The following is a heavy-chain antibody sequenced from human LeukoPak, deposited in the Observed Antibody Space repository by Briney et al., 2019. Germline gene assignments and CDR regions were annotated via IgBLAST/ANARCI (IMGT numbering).Heavy chain of an antibody. V-gene: IGHV3-23*01. CDR3: AKEVVPTAKAFDP. J-gene: IGHJ5*02. CDR2: ISGSGGST. Sequence: ETLSLTCAVYGGSFSGYYWSWVRQAPGKGLEWVSAISGSGGSTYYADSVKGRFTISRDNSKNTLYLQMNSLRAEDTAVYYCAKEVVPTAKAFDPWGQGTLVTVSS. CDR1: GGSFSGYY. D-gene: IGHD2-2*01.